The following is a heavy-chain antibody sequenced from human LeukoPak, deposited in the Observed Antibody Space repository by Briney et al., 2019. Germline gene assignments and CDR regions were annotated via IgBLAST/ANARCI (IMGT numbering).Heavy chain of an antibody. D-gene: IGHD6-6*01. Sequence: SETLSLTCAVYGGSFSGYYWSWLRQPPGKGLEWVGEINHSGSTNYNPSLKSRVTMSVDTSKNQFSLKLSSVTAADTAVYYCARGRSRAAPARYFDLWGRGTLVTVSS. CDR3: ARGRSRAAPARYFDL. CDR2: INHSGST. J-gene: IGHJ2*01. V-gene: IGHV4-34*01. CDR1: GGSFSGYY.